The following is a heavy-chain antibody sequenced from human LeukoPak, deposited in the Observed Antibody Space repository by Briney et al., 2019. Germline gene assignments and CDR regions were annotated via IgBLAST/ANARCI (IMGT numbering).Heavy chain of an antibody. J-gene: IGHJ4*02. Sequence: SETLSLTCAVSGGSISSGGYSWSWIRQPPGKGLEWIGYIYHSGSTYYNPSLKSRVTISVDTSENQFSLKLSSVTAADTAAYYCARLSAGTTDWGQGTLVTVSS. D-gene: IGHD1-1*01. CDR2: IYHSGST. V-gene: IGHV4-30-2*03. CDR3: ARLSAGTTD. CDR1: GGSISSGGYS.